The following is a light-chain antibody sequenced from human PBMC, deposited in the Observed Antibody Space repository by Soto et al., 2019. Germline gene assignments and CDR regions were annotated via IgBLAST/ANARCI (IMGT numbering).Light chain of an antibody. CDR1: QSPXTL. CDR3: QQYNRDAVT. V-gene: IGKV1-5*01. J-gene: IGKJ1*01. Sequence: IRMTQCPSTLSASEGDSLTITCRASQSPXTLLAWYQQKPGQAPKFLXADASTLQRGGPSRFSASGSGTEFALTISGLQPDEFAVYYFQQYNRDAVTFGQGTKVDIK. CDR2: DAS.